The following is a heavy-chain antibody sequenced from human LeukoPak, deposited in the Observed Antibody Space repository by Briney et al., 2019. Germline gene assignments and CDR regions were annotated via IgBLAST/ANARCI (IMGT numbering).Heavy chain of an antibody. CDR2: ITDSGDGE. V-gene: IGHV3-23*01. Sequence: ETLSLTSAVYGGSYSGYYWSWVRQAPGKGLAWVSSITDSGDGEYYADSVKGRFTISRDDSKNTLYLQMNSLRAEDTAVYYCAKDSPVATRWGQGTLVTVSS. CDR1: GGSYSGYY. D-gene: IGHD1-26*01. J-gene: IGHJ4*02. CDR3: AKDSPVATR.